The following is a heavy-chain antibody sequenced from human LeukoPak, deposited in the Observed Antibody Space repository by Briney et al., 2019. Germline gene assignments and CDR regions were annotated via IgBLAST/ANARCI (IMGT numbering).Heavy chain of an antibody. V-gene: IGHV3-48*03. CDR1: GFTFSSYE. J-gene: IGHJ4*02. CDR3: AKTIAAAGTV. CDR2: ISSSGSTT. Sequence: GRSLRLSCAASGFTFSSYEMNWVRQAPGKGLEWVSYISSSGSTTYYADSVKGRFTISRDNSKNSLYLQMNSLRNEDTALYYCAKTIAAAGTVWGQGTLVTVSS. D-gene: IGHD6-13*01.